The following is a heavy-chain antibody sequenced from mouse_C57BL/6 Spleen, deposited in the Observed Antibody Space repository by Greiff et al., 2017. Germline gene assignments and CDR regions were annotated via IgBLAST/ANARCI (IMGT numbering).Heavy chain of an antibody. CDR1: GYTFTSYW. Sequence: QVQLKQPGAELVKPGASVKLSCKASGYTFTSYWMHWVKQRPGQGLEWIGMIHPNSGSTNYNEKFKSKATLTVDKSSSTAYMQLSSLTSEDSAVYYCARSGSSYEAYWGQGTLVTVSA. V-gene: IGHV1-64*01. CDR3: ARSGSSYEAY. CDR2: IHPNSGST. J-gene: IGHJ3*01. D-gene: IGHD1-1*01.